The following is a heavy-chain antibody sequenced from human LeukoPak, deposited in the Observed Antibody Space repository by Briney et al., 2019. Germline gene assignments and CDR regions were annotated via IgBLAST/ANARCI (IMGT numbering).Heavy chain of an antibody. CDR3: ATSTVTTSRYDY. Sequence: ASVKVSCKASGYTFTSYGISWVRQAPGQELEWMGWISAYNGNTNYAQKLQGRVTMTTDTSTSTAYMELRSLRSDDTAVYYCATSTVTTSRYDYWGQGTLVTVSS. CDR2: ISAYNGNT. D-gene: IGHD4-17*01. J-gene: IGHJ4*02. V-gene: IGHV1-18*01. CDR1: GYTFTSYG.